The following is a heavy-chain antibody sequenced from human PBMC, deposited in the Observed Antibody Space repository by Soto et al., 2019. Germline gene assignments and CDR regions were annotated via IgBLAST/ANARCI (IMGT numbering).Heavy chain of an antibody. CDR3: ARSYSSGWPNDY. CDR2: INHSGSP. Sequence: SETLSLTCAVYGGSFSGYYWSWIRQPPGKGLEWIGEINHSGSPNYNPSLKSRVTISVDTSKNQFSLKLSSVTAADTAVYYCARSYSSGWPNDYWGQGTLVTVSS. CDR1: GGSFSGYY. V-gene: IGHV4-34*01. J-gene: IGHJ4*02. D-gene: IGHD6-19*01.